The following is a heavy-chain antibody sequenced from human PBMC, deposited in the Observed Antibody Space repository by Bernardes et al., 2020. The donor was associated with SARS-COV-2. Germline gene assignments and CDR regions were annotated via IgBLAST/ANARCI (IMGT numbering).Heavy chain of an antibody. CDR1: GFTFSIYW. CDR3: ARDPATNYDFWSGYYSLYYYGMDV. J-gene: IGHJ6*02. V-gene: IGHV3-7*01. CDR2: IKQDGSEK. D-gene: IGHD3-3*01. Sequence: LRLSCSASGFTFSIYWMSWVRQAPGKGLEWVANIKQDGSEKYYVDSVKGRFTISRDNAKNSLYLQMNSLRAEDTAVYYCARDPATNYDFWSGYYSLYYYGMDVWGQGTTVTVSS.